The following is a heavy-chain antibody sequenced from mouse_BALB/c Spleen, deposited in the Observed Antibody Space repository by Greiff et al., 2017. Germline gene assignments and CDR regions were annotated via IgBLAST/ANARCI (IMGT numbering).Heavy chain of an antibody. CDR2: INSNGGST. D-gene: IGHD2-10*02. V-gene: IGHV5-6-3*01. CDR1: GFTFSSYG. J-gene: IGHJ2*01. Sequence: DVKLVESGGGLVQPGGSLKLSCAASGFTFSSYGMSWVRQTPDKRLELVATINSNGGSTYYPDSVKGRFTISRDNAKNTLYLQMSSLKSEDTAMYYCARDKYGNFDYWGQGTTLTVSS. CDR3: ARDKYGNFDY.